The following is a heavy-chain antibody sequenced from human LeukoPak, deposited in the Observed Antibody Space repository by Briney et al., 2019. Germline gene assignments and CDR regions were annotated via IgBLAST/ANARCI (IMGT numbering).Heavy chain of an antibody. Sequence: ASVKVSCKASGYTFTGYYMHWVRQAPGQGLEWMGWINPNSGGTNYAQKFQGRVTMTRDTSISTAYMELSRLRSDDTAVHYCASYDSSGYYFDYWGQGTLVTVSS. V-gene: IGHV1-2*02. CDR3: ASYDSSGYYFDY. CDR1: GYTFTGYY. D-gene: IGHD3-22*01. J-gene: IGHJ4*02. CDR2: INPNSGGT.